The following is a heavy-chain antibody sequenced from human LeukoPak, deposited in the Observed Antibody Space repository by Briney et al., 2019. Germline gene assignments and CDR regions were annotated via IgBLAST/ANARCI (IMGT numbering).Heavy chain of an antibody. V-gene: IGHV3-11*05. CDR3: ARGRFRGSDY. Sequence: PGGSLRLSCAASGFTFSDYYMSWIRQAPGKGLEWVSYISNSGSYTNYADSVKGRFTISRDNAKSSLYLQMNILRADDSAVYYCARGRFRGSDYWGQGTLVTVSS. D-gene: IGHD3-16*01. CDR1: GFTFSDYY. J-gene: IGHJ4*02. CDR2: ISNSGSYT.